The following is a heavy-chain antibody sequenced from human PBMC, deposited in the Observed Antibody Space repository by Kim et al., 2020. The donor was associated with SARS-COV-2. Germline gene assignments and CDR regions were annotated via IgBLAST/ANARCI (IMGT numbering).Heavy chain of an antibody. V-gene: IGHV3-13*01. CDR3: ARAQYCSSTSCYGYYYYGMDV. CDR2: IGTAGDT. Sequence: GGSLRLSCAASGFTFSSYDMHWVRQATGKGLEWVSAIGTAGDTYYPGSVKGRFTISRENAKNSLYLQMNSLRAGDTAVYYCARAQYCSSTSCYGYYYYGMDVWGQGTTVTVSS. D-gene: IGHD2-2*01. CDR1: GFTFSSYD. J-gene: IGHJ6*02.